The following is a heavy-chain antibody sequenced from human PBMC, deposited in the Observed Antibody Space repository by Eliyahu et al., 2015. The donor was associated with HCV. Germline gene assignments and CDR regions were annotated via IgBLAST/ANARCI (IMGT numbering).Heavy chain of an antibody. J-gene: IGHJ4*02. CDR2: IYSGGST. Sequence: EVQLVESGGGLIQPGGSLRLSCAASGXXVSSNYMSWVRQAPGKGLEWVSVIYSGGSTYYADSVKGRFTISRDNSKNTLYLQMNSLRAEDTAVYYCARDARRGGSSWYAFFDYWGQGTLVTVSS. V-gene: IGHV3-53*01. CDR3: ARDARRGGSSWYAFFDY. CDR1: GXXVSSNY. D-gene: IGHD6-13*01.